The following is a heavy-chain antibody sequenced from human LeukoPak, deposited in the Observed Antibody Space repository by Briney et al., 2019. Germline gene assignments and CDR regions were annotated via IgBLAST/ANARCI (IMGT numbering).Heavy chain of an antibody. Sequence: PSETLSLTCTVSGGSISSSSYYWGWIRQPPGKGLEWIGSIYYSGSTYYNPSLKSRVTISVDTSKNQFSLKLSSVTAADTAVYYCARELFPYGSGSYQTATDYWGQGTLVTVSS. V-gene: IGHV4-39*02. CDR2: IYYSGST. D-gene: IGHD3-10*01. CDR1: GGSISSSSYY. J-gene: IGHJ4*02. CDR3: ARELFPYGSGSYQTATDY.